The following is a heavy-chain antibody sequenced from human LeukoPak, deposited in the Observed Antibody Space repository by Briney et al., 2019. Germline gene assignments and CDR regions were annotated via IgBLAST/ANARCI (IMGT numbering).Heavy chain of an antibody. Sequence: PGGSLRLSCAASGFTFSTYSMSWVRQAPGKGLGWLSYIGRDSSTIYYADSVKGRFTISRDNAKNSLYLQMNSLRAEDTAVYYCARVGVSCSSTSCYVFDYWGQGTLVTVSS. J-gene: IGHJ4*02. CDR1: GFTFSTYS. CDR2: IGRDSSTI. V-gene: IGHV3-48*01. CDR3: ARVGVSCSSTSCYVFDY. D-gene: IGHD2-2*01.